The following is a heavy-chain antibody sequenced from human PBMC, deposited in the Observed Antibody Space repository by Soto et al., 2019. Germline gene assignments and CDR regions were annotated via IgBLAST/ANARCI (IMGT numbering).Heavy chain of an antibody. CDR2: IYYSGST. D-gene: IGHD5-18*01. V-gene: IGHV4-59*01. CDR3: ARYSYGQYYYYYYGMDV. Sequence: SETLSLTCTVSGGSISSYYWSWIRQPPGKRLEWIGYIYYSGSTNYNPSLKSRVTISVDTSKNQFSLKLSSVTAADTAVYYCARYSYGQYYYYYYGMDVWGQGTTVT. CDR1: GGSISSYY. J-gene: IGHJ6*02.